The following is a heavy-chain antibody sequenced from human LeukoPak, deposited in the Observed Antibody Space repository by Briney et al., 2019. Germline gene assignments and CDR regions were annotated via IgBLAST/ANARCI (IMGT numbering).Heavy chain of an antibody. J-gene: IGHJ4*02. V-gene: IGHV1-46*01. Sequence: ASVKVSCKASGYTFTSYYMHWVRQAPGQGLEWMGIINPSGGSTSYAQKFQGRVTMTRDMSTSTVYMEPSSLRSEDTAVYYCAVDVDTAMEDWGQGTLVTVSS. CDR3: AVDVDTAMED. CDR1: GYTFTSYY. CDR2: INPSGGST. D-gene: IGHD5-18*01.